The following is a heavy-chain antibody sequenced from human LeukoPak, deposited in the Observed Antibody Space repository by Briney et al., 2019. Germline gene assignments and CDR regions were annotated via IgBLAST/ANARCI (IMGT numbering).Heavy chain of an antibody. V-gene: IGHV3-30*02. D-gene: IGHD3-10*01. Sequence: GGSLRLSCAASGFTFSSYGMHWVRQAPGKGLEWVAFIRYDGSNKYCADSVKGRFTISRDNSKNTLYLQMNSLRAEDTAVYYCAKGRGYYGSGSYYYFDYWGQGTLVTVSS. CDR2: IRYDGSNK. CDR3: AKGRGYYGSGSYYYFDY. CDR1: GFTFSSYG. J-gene: IGHJ4*02.